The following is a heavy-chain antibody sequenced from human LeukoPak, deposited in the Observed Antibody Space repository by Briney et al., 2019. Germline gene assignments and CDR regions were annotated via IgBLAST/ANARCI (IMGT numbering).Heavy chain of an antibody. CDR2: LYSNSIT. V-gene: IGHV3-53*01. CDR1: GFTFNNNY. J-gene: IGHJ4*02. CDR3: ARGINMMIVAPGY. Sequence: PGGSLRLSCAASGFTFNNNYMTWVRQAPGKGLEWVSVLYSNSITYYADSVKGRFTISRDSSKNTLYLQMNSLRAEGTAVYYCARGINMMIVAPGYWGQGTLVTVSS. D-gene: IGHD3-22*01.